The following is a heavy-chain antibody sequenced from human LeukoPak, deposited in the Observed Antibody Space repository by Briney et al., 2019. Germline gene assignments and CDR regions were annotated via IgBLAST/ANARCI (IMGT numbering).Heavy chain of an antibody. CDR1: GFTFSSYG. J-gene: IGHJ6*02. CDR2: IWDDGSNK. CDR3: ARERIAVAGSRYYYYYGMDV. D-gene: IGHD6-19*01. Sequence: GGSLRLSCAASGFTFSSYGMHWVRQAPRKGLERVAVIWDDGSNKYYADSVQGRFTISRDNSKNTLYLQMNSLRDEDTAVYYCARERIAVAGSRYYYYYGMDVWGQGTTVTVSS. V-gene: IGHV3-33*01.